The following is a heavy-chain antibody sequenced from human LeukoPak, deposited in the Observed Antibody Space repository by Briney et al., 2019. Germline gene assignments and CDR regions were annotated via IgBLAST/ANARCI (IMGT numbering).Heavy chain of an antibody. CDR3: ARDGCSSTSCYWGRGYNWFDP. J-gene: IGHJ5*02. CDR1: GYTFTSYG. D-gene: IGHD2-2*01. V-gene: IGHV1-18*01. Sequence: ASAKVSCKASGYTFTSYGISWVRQAPGQGLEWMGWISAYNGNTNYAQKLQGRVTMTTDTSTSTAYMELRSLRSDDTAVYYCARDGCSSTSCYWGRGYNWFDPWGQGTLVTVSS. CDR2: ISAYNGNT.